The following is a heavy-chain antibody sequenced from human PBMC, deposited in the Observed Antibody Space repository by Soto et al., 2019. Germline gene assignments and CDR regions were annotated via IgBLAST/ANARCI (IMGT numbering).Heavy chain of an antibody. CDR3: ARSDCTGAYCYSWPFNYGVDV. CDR2: IWYDGSNK. V-gene: IGHV3-33*08. Sequence: PGGSLRLSCTTSVFTFNTYGMHWVRQAPGKGLEWVAIIWYDGSNKYYADSVKGRFTISRDNSKNTLYLQMNSLRAEDTALYYCARSDCTGAYCYSWPFNYGVDVWGQGTTVTVSS. CDR1: VFTFNTYG. D-gene: IGHD2-21*02. J-gene: IGHJ6*02.